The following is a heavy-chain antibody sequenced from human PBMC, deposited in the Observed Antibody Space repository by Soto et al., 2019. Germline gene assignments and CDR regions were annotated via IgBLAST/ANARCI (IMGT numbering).Heavy chain of an antibody. J-gene: IGHJ6*02. CDR2: ISYDGSNK. CDR1: GFTFSSYG. V-gene: IGHV3-30*18. D-gene: IGHD3-10*01. Sequence: QVQLVESGGGVVQPGRSLRLSCAASGFTFSSYGMHWVRQAPGKGLEWVAVISYDGSNKYYADSVKGRFTISRDNSKNTLYLQMNSLRAEDTAVYYCAKDGRSLWLRMALDVWGQGTTVTVSS. CDR3: AKDGRSLWLRMALDV.